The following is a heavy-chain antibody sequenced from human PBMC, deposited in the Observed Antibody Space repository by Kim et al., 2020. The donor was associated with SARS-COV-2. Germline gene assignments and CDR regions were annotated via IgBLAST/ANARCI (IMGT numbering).Heavy chain of an antibody. CDR2: FIPSFGIA. CDR3: TDQQDYWSGSDYYFGNDV. D-gene: IGHD3-3*01. CDR1: GDSFINFA. V-gene: IGHV1-69*13. Sequence: SVKVSCKASGDSFINFAISWVRQAPGQGLEWMGGFIPSFGIANYAQKFQGRVTISADASTSTAYLEFASLRSDDTAVYYCTDQQDYWSGSDYYFGNDVW. J-gene: IGHJ6*01.